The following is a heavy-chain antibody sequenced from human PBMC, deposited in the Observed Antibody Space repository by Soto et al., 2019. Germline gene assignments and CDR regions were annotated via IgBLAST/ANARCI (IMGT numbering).Heavy chain of an antibody. CDR1: GFSFGSSW. J-gene: IGHJ3*02. D-gene: IGHD6-13*01. Sequence: EVQLVESGGGLVQPGGSLRLSCAASGFSFGSSWMTWVRQAPGKGLEWVANIKKDGSQISYLDSVRGRFTISRDNAKNSLYLQMNILSAEYTALYYCARDVSPGSSSFYFYAFDIWGQGTMVTVSS. CDR3: ARDVSPGSSSFYFYAFDI. CDR2: IKKDGSQI. V-gene: IGHV3-7*05.